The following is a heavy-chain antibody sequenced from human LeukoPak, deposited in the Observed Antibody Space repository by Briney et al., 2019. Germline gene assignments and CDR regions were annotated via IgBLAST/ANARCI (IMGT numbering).Heavy chain of an antibody. CDR3: ARGKLYYDFWSGPNYYGMDV. CDR2: INHSGST. V-gene: IGHV4-34*01. Sequence: TSETLSLTCAVYGGSFSGYYWSWIRQPPGKGLEWVGEINHSGSTNYNPSLKSRVTISVDTYKNQFSLKLSSVTAADTAVYYCARGKLYYDFWSGPNYYGMDVWGQGTTVTVSS. J-gene: IGHJ6*02. CDR1: GGSFSGYY. D-gene: IGHD3-3*01.